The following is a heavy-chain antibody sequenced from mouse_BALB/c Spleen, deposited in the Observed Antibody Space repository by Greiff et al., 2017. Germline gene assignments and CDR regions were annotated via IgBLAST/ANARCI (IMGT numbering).Heavy chain of an antibody. CDR2: ISSGGGNT. Sequence: EVMLVESGGGLVKPGGSLKLSCAASGFTFSSYTMSWVRQTPEKRLEWVATISSGGGNTYYPDSVKGRFTISRDNAKNNLYLQMSSLRSEDTALYYCARYGKGDFDVWGAGTTVTVSS. D-gene: IGHD2-1*01. J-gene: IGHJ1*01. V-gene: IGHV5-9*03. CDR1: GFTFSSYT. CDR3: ARYGKGDFDV.